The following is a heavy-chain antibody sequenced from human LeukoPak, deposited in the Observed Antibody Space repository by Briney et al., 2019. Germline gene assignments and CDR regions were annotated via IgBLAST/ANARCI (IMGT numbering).Heavy chain of an antibody. Sequence: GASVKVSCKASGYTFTANYLHWVRQAPGQGLEWMGWIDPNSGGTNHAQMFQGRVTMTRDTSISTAYMELSRLRSDDTAVYYCASGSGLYSRDYWGQGTLVTVSS. CDR2: IDPNSGGT. D-gene: IGHD3-3*01. CDR1: GYTFTANY. V-gene: IGHV1-2*02. J-gene: IGHJ4*02. CDR3: ASGSGLYSRDY.